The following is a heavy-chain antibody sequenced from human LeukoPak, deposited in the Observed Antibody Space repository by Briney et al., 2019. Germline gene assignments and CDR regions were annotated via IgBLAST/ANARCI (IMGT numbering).Heavy chain of an antibody. CDR2: ISGSGGST. J-gene: IGHJ4*02. V-gene: IGHV3-23*01. D-gene: IGHD6-25*01. CDR3: ARGTGYNTGRSVDY. CDR1: GFTFSSYS. Sequence: GGSLRLSCAVSGFTFSSYSMTWVRQAPGKGLEWVSAISGSGGSTYYADSVKGRFTISRDNSKNTLYLQMNSLRAEDTAVYYCARGTGYNTGRSVDYWGQGTLVTVSS.